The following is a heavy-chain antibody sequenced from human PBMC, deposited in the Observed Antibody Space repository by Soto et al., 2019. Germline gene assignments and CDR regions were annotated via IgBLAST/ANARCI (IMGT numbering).Heavy chain of an antibody. V-gene: IGHV3-21*01. CDR3: VRDRAFFDTTDY. CDR2: ISSSSSYI. CDR1: GFTFSSYS. Sequence: SGFTFSSYSMNWVRQAPGKGLEWVSSISSSSSYIYYADSVKGRFTISRYNAKNTLYLQMNGLRAEDTAVYYCVRDRAFFDTTDYWGHGTLVTVSS. D-gene: IGHD1-26*01. J-gene: IGHJ4*01.